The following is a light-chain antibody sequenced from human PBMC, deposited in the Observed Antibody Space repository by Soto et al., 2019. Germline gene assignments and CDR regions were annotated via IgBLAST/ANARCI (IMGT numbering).Light chain of an antibody. CDR3: QSYDSSLRVYVV. Sequence: QSVLTQPPSASGAPGQTITISCTGSSANIGAGYDVHWYQQFPGTAPKLLIHGNNDRPSGVSDRFSASKSGTSASLAITGLQAEDEADYYCQSYDSSLRVYVVFGGGTKLTVL. V-gene: IGLV1-40*01. CDR2: GNN. CDR1: SANIGAGYD. J-gene: IGLJ2*01.